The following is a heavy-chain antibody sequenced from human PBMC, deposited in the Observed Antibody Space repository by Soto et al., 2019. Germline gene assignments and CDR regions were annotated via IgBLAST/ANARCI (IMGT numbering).Heavy chain of an antibody. CDR1: GGSISSGGYY. CDR3: ARTIAPLLPYSYFHY. CDR2: IYYSGST. V-gene: IGHV4-31*03. J-gene: IGHJ4*02. Sequence: SETLSLTCTVSGGSISSGGYYWSWIRQHPGKGLEWIGYIYYSGSTYYNPSLKSRVTISVDTSKNQFSLKLSSVTAADTAVYYCARTIAPLLPYSYFHYWGQGTLVTVSS. D-gene: IGHD3-22*01.